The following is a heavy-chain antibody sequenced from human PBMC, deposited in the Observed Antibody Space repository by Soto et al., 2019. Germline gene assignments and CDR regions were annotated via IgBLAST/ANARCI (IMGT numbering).Heavy chain of an antibody. Sequence: GGSQRLSCAASRFNFRSHARNWVRQAPGKGLEWVSTISASGETTYYADSVKGRFTISRDNSKNTLYLQMNSLRAEDTAVYYCAKPSFSSAWTSFYFDSWGQGALVTVPQ. CDR1: RFNFRSHA. D-gene: IGHD6-19*01. V-gene: IGHV3-23*01. CDR2: ISASGETT. J-gene: IGHJ4*02. CDR3: AKPSFSSAWTSFYFDS.